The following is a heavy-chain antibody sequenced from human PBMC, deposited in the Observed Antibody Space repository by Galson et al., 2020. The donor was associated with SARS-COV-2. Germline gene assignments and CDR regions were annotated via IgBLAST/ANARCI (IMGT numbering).Heavy chain of an antibody. CDR2: IDWDDDK. V-gene: IGHV2-70*11. CDR1: GFSLSTSGMC. J-gene: IGHJ4*02. D-gene: IGHD6-6*01. Sequence: ESGPTLVKPTQTLTLTCTVSGFSLSTSGMCVSWIRQPPGKALEWLARIDWDDDKYYSTSLKTRLTISKDTSKNQVVLTMTNMDHVDTATYYCARIKPSMAALREGYYFDFWGQGTLVSVSS. CDR3: ARIKPSMAALREGYYFDF.